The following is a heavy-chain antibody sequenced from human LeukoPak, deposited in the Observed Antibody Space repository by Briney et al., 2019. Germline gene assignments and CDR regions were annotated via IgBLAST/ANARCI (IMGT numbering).Heavy chain of an antibody. Sequence: PSETLSLTCAVYGGSFSGYYWSWIRQPPGKGLEWIGEINHSGSTNYNPSLKSRVTISVDTSKNQFSLKLSSVTAADTAVYYCAGRGYSYGPLDYWGQGTLVTVSS. V-gene: IGHV4-34*01. CDR2: INHSGST. D-gene: IGHD5-18*01. J-gene: IGHJ4*01. CDR3: AGRGYSYGPLDY. CDR1: GGSFSGYY.